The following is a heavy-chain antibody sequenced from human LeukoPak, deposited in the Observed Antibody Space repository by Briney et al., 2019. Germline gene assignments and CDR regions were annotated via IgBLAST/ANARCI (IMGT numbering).Heavy chain of an antibody. CDR3: AKDPSRIAVAAPGWFDP. Sequence: GGSLRLSCAASGFTVSSNYMSWVRQAPGKGLEWVAFIRYDGSNKYYADSVKGRFTISRDNSKNTLYLQMNSLRAEDTAVYYCAKDPSRIAVAAPGWFDPWGQGTLVTVSS. CDR2: IRYDGSNK. D-gene: IGHD6-19*01. V-gene: IGHV3-30*02. J-gene: IGHJ5*02. CDR1: GFTVSSNY.